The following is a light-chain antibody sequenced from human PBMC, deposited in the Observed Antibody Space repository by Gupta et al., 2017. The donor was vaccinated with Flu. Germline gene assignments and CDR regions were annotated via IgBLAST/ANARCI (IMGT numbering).Light chain of an antibody. CDR3: QSSDSSLRVA. CDR1: SGSIANNY. J-gene: IGLJ2*01. V-gene: IGLV6-57*01. Sequence: NFMLPQPHSVSGSPGQMVFISCTRCSGSIANNYVQWYQQRPCSPPIAVIYEDDQRPSGVPGRFSASIDRSSNTASLTMSGLQTEDEAAYYCQSSDSSLRVAFGGGTKLTVL. CDR2: EDD.